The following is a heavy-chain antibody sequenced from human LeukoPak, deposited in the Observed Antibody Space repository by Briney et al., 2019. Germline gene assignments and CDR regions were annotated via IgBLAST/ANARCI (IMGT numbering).Heavy chain of an antibody. D-gene: IGHD3-3*01. CDR2: IYYSGST. V-gene: IGHV4-59*08. CDR3: ARQGGRGGLRFWEWSSNWFDP. Sequence: PSETLSLTCTASGGSISSYYWSWIRQPPGKGLEWIGYIYYSGSTNYNPSLKSRVTIAVDTSKNQFSLKLSSVTAADTAVYYCARQGGRGGLRFWEWSSNWFDPWGQGTLVTVSS. J-gene: IGHJ5*02. CDR1: GGSISSYY.